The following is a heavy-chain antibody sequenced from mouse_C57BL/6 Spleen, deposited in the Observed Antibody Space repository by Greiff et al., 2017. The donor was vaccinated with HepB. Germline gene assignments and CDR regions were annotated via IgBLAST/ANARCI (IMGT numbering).Heavy chain of an antibody. J-gene: IGHJ4*01. CDR2: IDPETGGT. V-gene: IGHV1-15*01. CDR3: TRGNADYYAMDY. Sequence: VQLQQSGAELVRPGASVTLSCKASGYTFTDYEMHWVKQTPVHGLEWIGAIDPETGGTVYNQKFKGKAILTADKSSSTAYMELRSLTSEDSAVYYCTRGNADYYAMDYWGQGTSVTVSS. CDR1: GYTFTDYE.